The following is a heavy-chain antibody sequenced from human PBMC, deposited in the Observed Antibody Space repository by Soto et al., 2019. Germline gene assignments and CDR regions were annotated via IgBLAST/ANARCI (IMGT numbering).Heavy chain of an antibody. J-gene: IGHJ4*02. CDR3: ARDAWDAGLSWYYFDH. Sequence: EVQLVESGGGLVQPGGSLRLSCTASGFTFSTYWMSWVRQAPGKGLEWVANIKQDGNEIHYVDSVKGRFTISRDNAKNSLSLHMDSLRDEDTAVYYWARDAWDAGLSWYYFDHWGQGTLVTVSA. CDR1: GFTFSTYW. V-gene: IGHV3-7*05. CDR2: IKQDGNEI. D-gene: IGHD1-26*01.